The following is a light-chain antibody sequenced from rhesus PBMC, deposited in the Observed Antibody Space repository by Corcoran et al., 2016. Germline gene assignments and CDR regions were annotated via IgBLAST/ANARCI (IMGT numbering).Light chain of an antibody. J-gene: IGKJ4*01. CDR3: QQYSNWPLT. CDR1: QSVNSN. Sequence: EIVLTQSPATLSLSPGEGATLSCRASQSVNSNLAWYPQKPEQAPRLVIYDISRRATVIPDRFSGSGYGTDFTLTISSLEPEDFAVYYCQQYSNWPLTFGGGTKVEIK. V-gene: IGKV3-42*03. CDR2: DIS.